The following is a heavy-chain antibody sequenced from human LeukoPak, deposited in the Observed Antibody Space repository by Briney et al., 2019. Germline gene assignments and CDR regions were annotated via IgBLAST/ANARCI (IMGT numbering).Heavy chain of an antibody. Sequence: PGGSLRLSCAASGFTFSGYYMSWIRQAPGKGLEWVSYISSSGSTIYYADSVKGRFIISRDNAKNSLYLQMNSLRAEDTAVYYCACYYGSGSYYNSGAFDIWGQGTMVTVSS. CDR3: ACYYGSGSYYNSGAFDI. CDR1: GFTFSGYY. J-gene: IGHJ3*02. D-gene: IGHD3-10*01. CDR2: ISSSGSTI. V-gene: IGHV3-11*04.